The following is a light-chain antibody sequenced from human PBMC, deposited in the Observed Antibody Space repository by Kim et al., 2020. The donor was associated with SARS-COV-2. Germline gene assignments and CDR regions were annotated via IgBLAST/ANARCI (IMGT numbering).Light chain of an antibody. CDR2: DND. CDR3: ATWDSSLSVGV. V-gene: IGLV1-51*01. CDR1: RSNIGNNP. J-gene: IGLJ3*02. Sequence: QSVLTQPPSASATPGQKVTISCSGSRSNIGNNPVSWYQQFPGTAPRLITYDNDKRPSGIPDRFSSSKSGTSATLGITGLRTGDEADYYCATWDSSLSVGVFGGGTKVTVL.